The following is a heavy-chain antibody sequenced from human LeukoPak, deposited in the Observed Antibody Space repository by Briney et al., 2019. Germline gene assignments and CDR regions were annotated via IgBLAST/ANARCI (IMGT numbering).Heavy chain of an antibody. Sequence: ASVTVSCKASGYTFTGYYMHWVRQAPGQGLEWMGWINPNSGGTNYAQRFQGRVTMTRDTSISTAYMELSRLRSDDTAVYYCARDDPDDYGDIGDDYWGQGTLVTVSS. J-gene: IGHJ4*02. CDR3: ARDDPDDYGDIGDDY. CDR2: INPNSGGT. CDR1: GYTFTGYY. D-gene: IGHD4-17*01. V-gene: IGHV1-2*02.